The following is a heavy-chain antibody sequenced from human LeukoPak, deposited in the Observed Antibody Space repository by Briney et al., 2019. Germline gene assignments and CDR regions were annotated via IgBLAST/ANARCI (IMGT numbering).Heavy chain of an antibody. Sequence: GESLRPSSAAYALTFTSFAIHWVRQAPGNLRQWVAFVSNDGIATYYSDSMKGQITIARDNSKSTLFLQINNLRTENTTVHFCARDGGPLYWFFEHRGRGTLVTVSS. CDR3: ARDGGPLYWFFEH. CDR1: ALTFTSFA. CDR2: VSNDGIAT. D-gene: IGHD2-15*01. V-gene: IGHV3-30-3*01. J-gene: IGHJ2*01.